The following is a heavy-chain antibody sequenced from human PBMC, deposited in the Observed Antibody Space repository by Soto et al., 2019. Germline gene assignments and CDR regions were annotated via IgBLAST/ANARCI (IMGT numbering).Heavy chain of an antibody. CDR1: AYTFASYY. CDR2: NNPRNGST. J-gene: IGHJ4*01. D-gene: IGHD3-3*01. CDR3: SSFVTRQNVAADY. Sequence: ASVKVSCKATAYTFASYYMHWVRQAPGQVLEWMGLNNPRNGSTSYAQKCQGRVTVTRDTTTRTVYMELRSVRFEDTDIYVCSSFVTRQNVAADYWGQGTLVTVSS. V-gene: IGHV1-46*01.